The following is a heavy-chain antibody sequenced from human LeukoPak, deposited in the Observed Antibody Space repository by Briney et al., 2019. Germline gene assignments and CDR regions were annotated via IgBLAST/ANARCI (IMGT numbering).Heavy chain of an antibody. CDR3: ARPYSSGWDNWFDP. J-gene: IGHJ5*02. V-gene: IGHV3-30*02. CDR1: GFTFSTYG. D-gene: IGHD6-19*01. CDR2: IRYDGGIK. Sequence: GGSLRLSCAASGFTFSTYGMHWVRQAPGKGLEWVAFIRYDGGIKHYTDAVKGRFTISRDNAKNSLYLQMNSLRAEDTAVYYCARPYSSGWDNWFDPWGQGTLVTVSS.